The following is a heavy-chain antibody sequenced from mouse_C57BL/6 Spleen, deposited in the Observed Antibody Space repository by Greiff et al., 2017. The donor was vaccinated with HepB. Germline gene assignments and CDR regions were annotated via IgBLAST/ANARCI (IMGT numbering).Heavy chain of an antibody. D-gene: IGHD3-2*02. CDR2: FYPGSGSI. CDR1: GYTFTEYT. CDR3: ASRGSRQLRLQAMHH. V-gene: IGHV1-62-2*01. J-gene: IGHJ4*01. Sequence: QVQLQQSGAELVKPGASVKLSCKASGYTFTEYTIHWVKQRSGQGLEWIGWFYPGSGSIKYNEKFKDKATLTADKSSSTVYMELSRLTSEDSAVYFCASRGSRQLRLQAMHHWAQGTSSTVSS.